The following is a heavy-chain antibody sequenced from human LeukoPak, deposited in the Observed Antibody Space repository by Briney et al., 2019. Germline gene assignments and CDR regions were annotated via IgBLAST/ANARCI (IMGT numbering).Heavy chain of an antibody. Sequence: GGSLRLSCAASGFTFSSYGMHWVRQAPGKGLEGVAVIWYDGSNKYHAHSVKGRFTISRDNSKNTLYLQMNSRRAEDTAVYYCARGVRQPGGMDVWGQGTTVTVSS. V-gene: IGHV3-33*01. CDR1: GFTFSSYG. D-gene: IGHD6-13*01. J-gene: IGHJ6*02. CDR3: ARGVRQPGGMDV. CDR2: IWYDGSNK.